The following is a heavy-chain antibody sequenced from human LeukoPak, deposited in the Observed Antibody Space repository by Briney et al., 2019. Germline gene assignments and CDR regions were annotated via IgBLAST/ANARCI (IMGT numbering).Heavy chain of an antibody. CDR2: INSDGSSK. CDR1: GFTCSNYW. Sequence: PGGSLRLSCAASGFTCSNYWMHWVRQAPGNGLVWVSRINSDGSSKAYADSGKGRFTTSRDNAETTLDLQMNRLRAENTAVYYCVRGYSGSYRADYWGQGTLVTVSS. J-gene: IGHJ4*02. D-gene: IGHD1-26*01. CDR3: VRGYSGSYRADY. V-gene: IGHV3-74*01.